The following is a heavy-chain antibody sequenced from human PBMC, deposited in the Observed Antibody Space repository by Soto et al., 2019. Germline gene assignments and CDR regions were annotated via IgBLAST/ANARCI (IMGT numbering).Heavy chain of an antibody. Sequence: ASETLSLTCAVSGVSISSGGYSWSWIRQPPGKGLEWIGYIYHSGSTYYNPSLKSRVTISVDRSKNQFSLKLSSVTAADTAVYYCARLATGSSGYYPAFDIWGQGTMVTVSS. V-gene: IGHV4-30-2*01. CDR1: GVSISSGGYS. D-gene: IGHD3-22*01. CDR2: IYHSGST. CDR3: ARLATGSSGYYPAFDI. J-gene: IGHJ3*02.